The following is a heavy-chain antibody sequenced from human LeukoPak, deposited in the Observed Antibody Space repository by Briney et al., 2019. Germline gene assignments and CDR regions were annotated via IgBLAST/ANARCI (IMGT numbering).Heavy chain of an antibody. D-gene: IGHD5-24*01. CDR2: ISWDGGST. Sequence: QPGGSLRLSCAASGFTFSSYAMHWVRQAPGKGLEWVSLISWDGGSTYYADSVKGRFTISRDNSKNSLYLQMNSLRAEDTALYYCAKAGDGYYYYYYMDVWGKGTTVTVSS. CDR3: AKAGDGYYYYYYMDV. J-gene: IGHJ6*03. CDR1: GFTFSSYA. V-gene: IGHV3-43D*03.